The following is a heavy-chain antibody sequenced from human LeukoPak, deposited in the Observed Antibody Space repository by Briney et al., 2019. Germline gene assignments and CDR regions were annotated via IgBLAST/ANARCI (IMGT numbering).Heavy chain of an antibody. J-gene: IGHJ4*02. Sequence: PSETLSLTCTVSGGSISSGSYYWSWIRQPAGKGLEWIGRIYYSGSTNYNPPLKSRVTISVDTSKNQFSLKLSSVTAADTAVYYCARAVLGYCSGGSCSAPMYYFDYWGQGTLVTVSS. D-gene: IGHD2-15*01. CDR3: ARAVLGYCSGGSCSAPMYYFDY. CDR2: IYYSGST. CDR1: GGSISSGSYY. V-gene: IGHV4-61*10.